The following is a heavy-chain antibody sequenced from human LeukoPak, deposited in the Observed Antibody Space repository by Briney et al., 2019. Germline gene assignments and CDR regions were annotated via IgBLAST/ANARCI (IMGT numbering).Heavy chain of an antibody. Sequence: PGGSLRLSCAVSGFTFSTSWMHWVRQAPGKGLEWVANIKPDGRQKHYVDSLKGRFSISRDNGRNSLYLQMDNLRAEDTAVYYCMSDSFDKWGQGTLVTVSS. J-gene: IGHJ4*02. CDR1: GFTFSTSW. V-gene: IGHV3-7*01. CDR3: MSDSFDK. CDR2: IKPDGRQK.